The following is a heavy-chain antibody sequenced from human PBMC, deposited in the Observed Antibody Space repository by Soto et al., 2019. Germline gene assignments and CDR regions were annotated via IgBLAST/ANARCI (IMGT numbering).Heavy chain of an antibody. D-gene: IGHD6-13*01. CDR2: ISSSSSYT. CDR1: GFTFSDYY. Sequence: PGGSLRLSCAASGFTFSDYYMSWIRQAPGKGLEWVSYISSSSSYTNYADSVKGRFTISRDNAKNSLYLQMNSLRAEDTAVYYCARTPRIAAAGTSSNWFDPWGQGTLVTVSS. J-gene: IGHJ5*02. CDR3: ARTPRIAAAGTSSNWFDP. V-gene: IGHV3-11*03.